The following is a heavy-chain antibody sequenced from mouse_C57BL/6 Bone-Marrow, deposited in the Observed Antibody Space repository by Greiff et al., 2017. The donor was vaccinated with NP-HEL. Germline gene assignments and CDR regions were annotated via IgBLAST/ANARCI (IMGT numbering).Heavy chain of an antibody. CDR1: GYTFTSYW. D-gene: IGHD1-1*01. CDR3: ARDPSTVVATDYCDY. J-gene: IGHJ2*01. Sequence: QVQLKQPGAELVKPGASVKLSCKASGYTFTSYWMHWVKQRPGRGLEWIGRIDPNSGGTKYNEKFKSKATLTVDKPSSTAYMQLSSLTSEDSAVYYCARDPSTVVATDYCDYWGQGTTLTVSS. V-gene: IGHV1-72*01. CDR2: IDPNSGGT.